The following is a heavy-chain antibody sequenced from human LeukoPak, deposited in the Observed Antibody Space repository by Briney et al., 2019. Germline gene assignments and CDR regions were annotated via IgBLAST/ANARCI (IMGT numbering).Heavy chain of an antibody. CDR1: GGSISSYY. J-gene: IGHJ3*02. CDR2: IYYSGST. Sequence: PSETLSLTCTVSGGSISSYYWSWIRQPPGKGLEWIGYIYYSGSTNYNPSLKSRVTISVDTSKNQFSLKLSSVTAADTAVYYCAGDYYDNAFDIWGQGTMVTVSS. CDR3: AGDYYDNAFDI. D-gene: IGHD3-22*01. V-gene: IGHV4-59*01.